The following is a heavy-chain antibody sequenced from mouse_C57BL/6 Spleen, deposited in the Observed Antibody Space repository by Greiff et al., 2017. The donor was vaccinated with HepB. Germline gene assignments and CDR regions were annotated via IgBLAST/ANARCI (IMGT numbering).Heavy chain of an antibody. CDR2: IYIGNGYT. D-gene: IGHD2-3*01. V-gene: IGHV1-58*01. CDR3: ARCRIYDGYCSFAY. Sequence: EVKLQESGAELVRPGSSVKMSCKTSGYTFTSYGINWVKQRPGQGLEWIGYIYIGNGYTEYNEKFKGKATLTSDTSSSTAYMQLSSLTSEDSAIYFCARCRIYDGYCSFAYWGQGTLVTVSA. CDR1: GYTFTSYG. J-gene: IGHJ3*01.